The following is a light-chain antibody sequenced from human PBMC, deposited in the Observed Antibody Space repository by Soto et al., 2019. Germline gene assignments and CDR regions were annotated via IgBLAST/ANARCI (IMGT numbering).Light chain of an antibody. Sequence: AIQMTQSPSSLSASVEDRVTITCRASQGMRNDLGWYQQKPGKAPKLLIYAASSLQSGVPSRFSGSGSGTDFTLTISSLQPEEFATYYCLQDYNYPLTFGQGTKVEIK. V-gene: IGKV1-6*01. CDR3: LQDYNYPLT. CDR2: AAS. CDR1: QGMRND. J-gene: IGKJ1*01.